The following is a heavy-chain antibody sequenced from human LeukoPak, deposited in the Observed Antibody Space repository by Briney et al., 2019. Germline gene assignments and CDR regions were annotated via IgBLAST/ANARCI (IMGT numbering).Heavy chain of an antibody. CDR3: ARDLRFVAAAGIADYYYAMDV. V-gene: IGHV3-30-3*01. CDR2: ISYDGSNK. J-gene: IGHJ6*02. CDR1: GFTFSSYA. Sequence: PGRSLRLSCAASGFTFSSYAMHWVRQAPGKGLEWVAVISYDGSNKYYADSVKGRFTISRDNSKNTLYLQMNSLRAEDTAVYYCARDLRFVAAAGIADYYYAMDVWGQGTTVTVSS. D-gene: IGHD6-13*01.